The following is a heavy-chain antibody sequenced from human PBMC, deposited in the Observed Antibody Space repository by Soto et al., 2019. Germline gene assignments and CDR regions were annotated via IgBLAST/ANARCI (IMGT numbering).Heavy chain of an antibody. Sequence: EVQLLEFGGGLVQPGGSLRLSCAASGFTLTSHAMSWVRQAPGRGLEWVSSITGGDASTYYADSVKGRCTISRDVSKNTLCLHMNGLRAEDTAVYFWAIPSSDYDVLHYWGQGTLVTVSS. J-gene: IGHJ4*02. D-gene: IGHD3-22*01. CDR2: ITGGDAST. V-gene: IGHV3-23*01. CDR3: AIPSSDYDVLHY. CDR1: GFTLTSHA.